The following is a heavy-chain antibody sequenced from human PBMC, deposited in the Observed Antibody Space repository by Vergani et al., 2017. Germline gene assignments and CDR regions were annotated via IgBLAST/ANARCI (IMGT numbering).Heavy chain of an antibody. Sequence: EVQMVESGGGLVKPGGSLRLSCVASGFTFSHYSMNWVRQAPGKGLEWVSSISGNNDDVYYADSVKGRFTISRENAKNSLYLQMNGLRAGDTAVYYCAKDSGALLWFGELSRYFDYWGQGTLVTVSS. CDR1: GFTFSHYS. CDR3: AKDSGALLWFGELSRYFDY. CDR2: ISGNNDDV. J-gene: IGHJ4*02. D-gene: IGHD3-10*01. V-gene: IGHV3-21*01.